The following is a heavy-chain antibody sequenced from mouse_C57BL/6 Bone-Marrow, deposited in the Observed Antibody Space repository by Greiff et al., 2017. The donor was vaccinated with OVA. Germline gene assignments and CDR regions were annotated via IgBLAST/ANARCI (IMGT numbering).Heavy chain of an antibody. CDR2: IFPGSGST. CDR1: GYTFTDYY. V-gene: IGHV1-75*01. J-gene: IGHJ4*01. Sequence: VQRVESGPELVKPGASVKISCKASGYTFTDYYINWVKQRPGQGLEWIGWIFPGSGSTYYNEKFKGKATLTVDKSSSTAYMLLSSLTSEDSAVYFCARRLRPYYYAMDYWGQGTSVTVSS. D-gene: IGHD2-4*01. CDR3: ARRLRPYYYAMDY.